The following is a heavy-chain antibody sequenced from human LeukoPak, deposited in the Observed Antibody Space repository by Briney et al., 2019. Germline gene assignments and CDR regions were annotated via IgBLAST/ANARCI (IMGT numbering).Heavy chain of an antibody. CDR2: ISATGDT. D-gene: IGHD2-21*02. CDR3: AGHYNYDTGGDPFDY. J-gene: IGHJ4*02. Sequence: SETLSLTCTVSGGSINNFYFSWIRQPPGKGLECIGYISATGDTNSNPSLKSRVTMSIDGSKNQVSLRLRSVSAADTAIYYCAGHYNYDTGGDPFDYWGQGTLVTVSS. CDR1: GGSINNFY. V-gene: IGHV4-59*08.